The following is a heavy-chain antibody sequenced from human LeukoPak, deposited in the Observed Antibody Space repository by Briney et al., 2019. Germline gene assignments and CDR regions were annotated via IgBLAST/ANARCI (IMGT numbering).Heavy chain of an antibody. CDR3: ARTSRHFYGSGTNLTPWPAGMDV. D-gene: IGHD3-10*01. CDR1: GGSMSGFF. CDR2: IYYSGSS. Sequence: SETLSLTCTVSGGSMSGFFWTRIRRPPGRELEWIGSIYYSGSSTRYNPSLKSRVTISVDTSKSQFSLNLNSATAADTAVYYCARTSRHFYGSGTNLTPWPAGMDVWGQGTTVTVSS. V-gene: IGHV4-59*01. J-gene: IGHJ6*02.